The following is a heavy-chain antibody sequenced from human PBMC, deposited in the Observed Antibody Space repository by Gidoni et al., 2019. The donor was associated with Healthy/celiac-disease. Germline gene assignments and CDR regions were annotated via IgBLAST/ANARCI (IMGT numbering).Heavy chain of an antibody. Sequence: EVQLVESGAGLVSPGGSLRLTCAPSGFTVRSNYMSWVRQAPGKGLEWVSIIYSGGTTYYADSVRGRFTISRDNSKNTLYLQMNSLRAEDTAVYYCARAGSYGDYVEAFDIWGQGTMVTVSS. D-gene: IGHD4-17*01. J-gene: IGHJ3*02. CDR3: ARAGSYGDYVEAFDI. V-gene: IGHV3-66*02. CDR1: GFTVRSNY. CDR2: IYSGGTT.